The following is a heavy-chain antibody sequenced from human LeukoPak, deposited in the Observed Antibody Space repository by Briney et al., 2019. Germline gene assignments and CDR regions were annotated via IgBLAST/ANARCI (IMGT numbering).Heavy chain of an antibody. Sequence: GASVKVSCKASGYTFTGYGISWVRQAPGQGLEWMGWISAYNGNTNYAQKLQGRVTMTTDTSTSTAYMELSSLRSEDTAVYYCATDGAYYDSSGYYQLDYWGQGTLVTVSS. D-gene: IGHD3-22*01. J-gene: IGHJ4*02. CDR2: ISAYNGNT. CDR1: GYTFTGYG. V-gene: IGHV1-18*01. CDR3: ATDGAYYDSSGYYQLDY.